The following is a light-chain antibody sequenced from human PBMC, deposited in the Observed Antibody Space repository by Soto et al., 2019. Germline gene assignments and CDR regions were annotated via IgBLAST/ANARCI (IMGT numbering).Light chain of an antibody. CDR3: QQRHMWPIT. CDR2: DAS. Sequence: EIVLTPSPATLSLSPVERATLSCRASQSVSSYLAWYQQKPGQAPRLLIYDASNRATGIPARFSGSGSGTDFTLTISSLEPEDSAVYYCQQRHMWPITCGQGTRREIK. CDR1: QSVSSY. J-gene: IGKJ5*01. V-gene: IGKV3-11*01.